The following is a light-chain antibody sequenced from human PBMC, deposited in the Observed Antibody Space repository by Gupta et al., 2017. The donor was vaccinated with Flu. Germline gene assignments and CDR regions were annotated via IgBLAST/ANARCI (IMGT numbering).Light chain of an antibody. Sequence: DIAMAQSPLSLHGTLGEPGAISCRSSQSLLYSNGYNYVNWYLQKPGQYPQLQIHLGSNRASGVPDRFSGSGSGTDFTLKISRVEAEDVGVYYCMQPLNSPWTFGQGTKVEIK. CDR3: MQPLNSPWT. CDR2: LGS. CDR1: QSLLYSNGYNY. J-gene: IGKJ1*01. V-gene: IGKV2-28*01.